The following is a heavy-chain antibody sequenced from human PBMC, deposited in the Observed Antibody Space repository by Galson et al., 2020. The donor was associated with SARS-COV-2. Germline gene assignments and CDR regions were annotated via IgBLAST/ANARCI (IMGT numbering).Heavy chain of an antibody. CDR1: GGAISSYF. CDR3: SGGLIRALGSPLV. D-gene: IGHD1-26*01. Sequence: SETLSLTCNVSGGAISSYFWSWIRQPPGKGLEWIGFIYYSGSSDYNPALKSRVSISVDTSQNQFSLRLSSVTAADTAVYFCSGGLIRALGSPLVWGRGTLVTVSS. CDR2: IYYSGSS. V-gene: IGHV4-59*01. J-gene: IGHJ4*02.